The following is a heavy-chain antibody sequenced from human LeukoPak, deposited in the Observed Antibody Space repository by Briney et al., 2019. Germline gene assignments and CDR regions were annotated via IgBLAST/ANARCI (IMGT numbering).Heavy chain of an antibody. CDR3: ASGYSYGNFDY. D-gene: IGHD5-18*01. J-gene: IGHJ4*02. V-gene: IGHV3-30-3*01. CDR2: ISYDGSNK. CDR1: GFTFSSYA. Sequence: TGGSLRLSCAASGFTFSSYAMHWVRQAPGKGLEWVAVISYDGSNKYYADSVKGRFTISRNNSKNTLYLQMNSLRAEDTAVYYCASGYSYGNFDYWGQGTLVTVSS.